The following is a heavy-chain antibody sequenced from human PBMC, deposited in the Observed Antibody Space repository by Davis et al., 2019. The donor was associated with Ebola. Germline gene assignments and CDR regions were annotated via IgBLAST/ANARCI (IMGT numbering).Heavy chain of an antibody. CDR1: GGTFISYS. CDR3: ASKPAGYDYTMDA. Sequence: AASVKVSCKASGGTFISYSIHWLRQAPGQGPEWMGRIIPILGKADYVQKFQGRVTITADKSTSTAYMEMSSLRSEDTAVYYCASKPAGYDYTMDAWGQGTTVTVSS. V-gene: IGHV1-69*02. CDR2: IIPILGKA. J-gene: IGHJ6*02.